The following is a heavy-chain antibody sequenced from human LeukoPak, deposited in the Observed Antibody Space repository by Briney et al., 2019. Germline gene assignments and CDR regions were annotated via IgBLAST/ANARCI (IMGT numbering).Heavy chain of an antibody. Sequence: SETLSLTCTVSGASISNSFYFWGWVRQPPGTGLEWLGHIRYSGSAYHNPSLKSRVTISVDTSKNQFSLKLSSVTAADTAVYYCARDLFWSGYSPYYFDYCGQGTLVTVSS. CDR3: ARDLFWSGYSPYYFDY. V-gene: IGHV4-39*07. CDR2: IRYSGSA. D-gene: IGHD3-3*01. J-gene: IGHJ4*02. CDR1: GASISNSFYF.